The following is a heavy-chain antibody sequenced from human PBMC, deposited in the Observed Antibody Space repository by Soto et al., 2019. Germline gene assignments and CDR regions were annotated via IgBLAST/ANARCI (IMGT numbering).Heavy chain of an antibody. CDR1: GYTFTSYA. J-gene: IGHJ4*02. V-gene: IGHV1-3*01. D-gene: IGHD6-13*01. Sequence: ASVKVSCKASGYTFTSYAMHWVRQAPGQRLEWMGWINAGNGNTKYSQKFQGRVTMTRDTSTSTAYMEVRSLRSDDTAVYYCARDAAAGLNDYWGQGILVTVSS. CDR3: ARDAAAGLNDY. CDR2: INAGNGNT.